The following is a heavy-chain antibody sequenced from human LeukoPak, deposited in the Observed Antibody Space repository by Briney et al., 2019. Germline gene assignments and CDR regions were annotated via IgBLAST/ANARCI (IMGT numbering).Heavy chain of an antibody. Sequence: GASVKVSCKASGYTFTGYYMHWVRRAPGQGLEWMGRINPNSGGTNYAQKFQGRVTMTRDTSISTAYMELSRLRSDDTAVYYCAREIGGSLQQLVIDYWGQGTLVTVSS. J-gene: IGHJ4*02. D-gene: IGHD6-13*01. CDR3: AREIGGSLQQLVIDY. CDR1: GYTFTGYY. CDR2: INPNSGGT. V-gene: IGHV1-2*06.